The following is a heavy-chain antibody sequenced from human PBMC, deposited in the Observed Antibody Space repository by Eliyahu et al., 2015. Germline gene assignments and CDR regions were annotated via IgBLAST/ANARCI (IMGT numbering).Heavy chain of an antibody. J-gene: IGHJ4*02. D-gene: IGHD3-22*01. CDR2: IYYSGST. Sequence: QVQLQESGPGLVKPSETLSLTCTVPGGSVSSGXYYWSWIRQPPGKGLEWIGYIYYSGSTNYNPSLKSRVTISVDTSKNQFSLKLSSVTAADTAVYYCARVATYYYDSSGYYALFDYWGQGTLVTVSS. CDR1: GGSVSSGXYY. CDR3: ARVATYYYDSSGYYALFDY. V-gene: IGHV4-61*01.